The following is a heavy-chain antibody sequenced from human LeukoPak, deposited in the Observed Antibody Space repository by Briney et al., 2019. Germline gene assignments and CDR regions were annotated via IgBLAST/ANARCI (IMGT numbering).Heavy chain of an antibody. CDR3: ARDQDSSGWDAFDI. CDR1: GFTVSSNY. V-gene: IGHV3-66*02. J-gene: IGHJ3*02. Sequence: GGSLRLSCAASGFTVSSNYMSWVRQAPGKGLEWVSDIYSGGSTYYADSVKGRFTISRDNSKNTLYLQMNSLRAEDTAVYYCARDQDSSGWDAFDIWGQGTMVTVSS. CDR2: IYSGGST. D-gene: IGHD3-22*01.